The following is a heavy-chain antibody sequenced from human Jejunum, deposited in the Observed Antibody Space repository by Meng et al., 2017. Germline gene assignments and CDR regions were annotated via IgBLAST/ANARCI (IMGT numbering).Heavy chain of an antibody. J-gene: IGHJ4*02. CDR2: ISHSGST. Sequence: QVQVKQWGGGLLKPSETLSLTCAVSGGSLKDFYWNWIRQPPGKGLEWIGEISHSGSTNYNPSLKSRVTISVDRSQNQLSLKLTSVSGTDTAVYFCARALGAYGDSGFAYWGQGALVTVSS. CDR3: ARALGAYGDSGFAY. CDR1: GGSLKDFY. D-gene: IGHD4-17*01. V-gene: IGHV4-34*01.